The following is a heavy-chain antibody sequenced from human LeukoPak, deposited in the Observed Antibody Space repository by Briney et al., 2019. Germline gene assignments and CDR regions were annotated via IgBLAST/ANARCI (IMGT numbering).Heavy chain of an antibody. CDR3: AREVSSSSPSDY. D-gene: IGHD6-13*01. V-gene: IGHV3-33*01. CDR2: IWYDGSNK. Sequence: GGSLRLSCAASGFTFNSYGMHWVRQAPGKGLEWVAVIWYDGSNKYYADSVKGRFTISRDNSKNTLYLQMNSLRAEDTAVYYCAREVSSSSPSDYWGQGTLVTVSS. J-gene: IGHJ4*02. CDR1: GFTFNSYG.